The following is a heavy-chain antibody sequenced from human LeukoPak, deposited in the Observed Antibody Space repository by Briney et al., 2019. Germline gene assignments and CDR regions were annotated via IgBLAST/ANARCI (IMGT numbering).Heavy chain of an antibody. V-gene: IGHV4-61*02. J-gene: IGHJ6*02. CDR1: GGSISSSSYY. CDR3: ARGKRVASYYYYGMDV. CDR2: IYTSGST. Sequence: SETLSFTCTVSGGSISSSSYYWSWIRQPAGKGLEWIGRIYTSGSTNYNPSLKSRVTMSVDTSKNQFSLKLSSVTAADTAVYYCARGKRVASYYYYGMDVWGQGTTVTVSS. D-gene: IGHD3-3*01.